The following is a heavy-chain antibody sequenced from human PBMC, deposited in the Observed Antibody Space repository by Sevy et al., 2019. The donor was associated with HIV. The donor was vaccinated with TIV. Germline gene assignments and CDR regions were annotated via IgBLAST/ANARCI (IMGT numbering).Heavy chain of an antibody. CDR2: ISYDGSNK. CDR3: ARAISLRYFDWLLYYYYYYMDV. J-gene: IGHJ6*03. D-gene: IGHD3-9*01. V-gene: IGHV3-30-3*01. Sequence: GGSLRLSCAASGFTFSSYAMHWVRQAPGKGLEWVAVISYDGSNKYYADSVKGRFTISRDNSKNTPYLQMNSLRAEDTAVYYCARAISLRYFDWLLYYYYYYMDVWGKGTTVTVSS. CDR1: GFTFSSYA.